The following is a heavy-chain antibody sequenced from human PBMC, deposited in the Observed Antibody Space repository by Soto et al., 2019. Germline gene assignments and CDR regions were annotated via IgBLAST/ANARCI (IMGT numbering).Heavy chain of an antibody. Sequence: PGGSLRLSCAASGFTFSSYGMHWVRQAPGKGLEWVAVIWYDGSNKYYADSVKGRFTISRDNSKNTLYLQMNSLRAEDTAVYYCAREHMITFGGVITYYYGMDVWGQGTTVTVSS. CDR2: IWYDGSNK. CDR1: GFTFSSYG. V-gene: IGHV3-33*01. D-gene: IGHD3-16*02. J-gene: IGHJ6*02. CDR3: AREHMITFGGVITYYYGMDV.